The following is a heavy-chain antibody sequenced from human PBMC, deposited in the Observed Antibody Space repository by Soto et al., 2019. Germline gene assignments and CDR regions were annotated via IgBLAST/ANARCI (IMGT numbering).Heavy chain of an antibody. D-gene: IGHD3-22*01. J-gene: IGHJ4*02. CDR3: ARDHYDSSGYSGGDFAY. Sequence: QVQLVQSGAEVKKPGSSVKVSCKASGGTFSSYAISWVRQAPGQGLEWMGGIIPIFGTANYAQKFQGRVTITADESTSTAYMELSSLRSEDTAVYYCARDHYDSSGYSGGDFAYWGQGTLVTVSS. CDR2: IIPIFGTA. CDR1: GGTFSSYA. V-gene: IGHV1-69*01.